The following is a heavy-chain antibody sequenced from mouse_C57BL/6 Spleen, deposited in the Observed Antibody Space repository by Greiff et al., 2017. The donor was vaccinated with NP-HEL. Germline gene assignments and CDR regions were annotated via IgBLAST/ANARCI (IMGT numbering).Heavy chain of an antibody. Sequence: QVHVKQSGAELVRPGASVTLSCKASGYTFTDYEMHWVKQTPVHGLEWIGAIDPETGGSAYNQKFKGKAILTADKSSSTAYMELRSLTSEDSAVYYCTRRGSSGTWFAYWGQGTLVTVSA. CDR1: GYTFTDYE. V-gene: IGHV1-15*01. CDR2: IDPETGGS. D-gene: IGHD3-2*02. CDR3: TRRGSSGTWFAY. J-gene: IGHJ3*01.